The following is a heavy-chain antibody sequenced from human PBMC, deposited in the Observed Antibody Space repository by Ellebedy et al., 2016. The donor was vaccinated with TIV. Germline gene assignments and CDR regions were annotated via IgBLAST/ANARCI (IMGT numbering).Heavy chain of an antibody. J-gene: IGHJ4*02. CDR2: IDPSVAST. V-gene: IGHV1-46*04. CDR1: GYNFTNYF. Sequence: AASVKVSCKASGYNFTNYFIHWVRQAPGQGLEWMGLIDPSVASTIYEQELRGRVTMTRDVSTSTVHMQLSSLRSAETAVYYCARDPLPYCSGDTCYSDFFDYWGQGTLVTVSS. CDR3: ARDPLPYCSGDTCYSDFFDY. D-gene: IGHD2-15*01.